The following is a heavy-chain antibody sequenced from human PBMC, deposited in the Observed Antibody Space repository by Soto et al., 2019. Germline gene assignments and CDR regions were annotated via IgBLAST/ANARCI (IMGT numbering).Heavy chain of an antibody. CDR2: ISGSGGST. CDR3: AKAVELYSGSYYDWFDP. V-gene: IGHV3-23*01. CDR1: GFTFSSYA. Sequence: GGSLRLSCAAPGFTFSSYAMSWVRQAPGKGLEWVSAISGSGGSTYYPDSVKGRFTISRDNSKNTLYLQMNSLRAEDTAVYYCAKAVELYSGSYYDWFDPWGQGTLVTVSS. J-gene: IGHJ5*02. D-gene: IGHD1-26*01.